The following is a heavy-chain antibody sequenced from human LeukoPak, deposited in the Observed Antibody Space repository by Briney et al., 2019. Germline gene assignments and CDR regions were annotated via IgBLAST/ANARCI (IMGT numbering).Heavy chain of an antibody. Sequence: PGGSLRLSCAASGFTFSGYAMTWVRQAPGKGLEWVSDISGSGDTTYYADSVKGRFTISRDNSEKTLYLQMNSLRAEDTALYYCAKTSGSSSYSPIDFWGQGTLVTVSS. V-gene: IGHV3-23*01. CDR3: AKTSGSSSYSPIDF. CDR1: GFTFSGYA. CDR2: ISGSGDTT. D-gene: IGHD6-13*01. J-gene: IGHJ4*02.